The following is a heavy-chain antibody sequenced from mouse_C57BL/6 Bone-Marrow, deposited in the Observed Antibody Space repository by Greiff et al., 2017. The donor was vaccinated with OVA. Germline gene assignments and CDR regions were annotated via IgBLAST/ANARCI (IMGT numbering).Heavy chain of an antibody. CDR3: ARLDWYFDV. J-gene: IGHJ1*03. Sequence: EVQLVESGGGLVKPGGSLKLSCAASGFTFSEYGMHWVRQAPEKGLEWVAYISSGSSTIYYADTVKGRFTISRDNAKNTLFLQMTSLRSEDTAMYYCARLDWYFDVWGTGTTVTVSS. CDR2: ISSGSSTI. CDR1: GFTFSEYG. V-gene: IGHV5-17*01.